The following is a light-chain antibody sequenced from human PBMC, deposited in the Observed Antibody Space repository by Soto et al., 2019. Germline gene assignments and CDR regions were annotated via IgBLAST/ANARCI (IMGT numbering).Light chain of an antibody. CDR1: QSVSSN. Sequence: EIVMTQSPATLSVSPGERATLSCRASQSVSSNLAWYQQKPGQAPRLLIYGASTRATGIPARFSGSGSGTELTLTISSLQSEDFAAYYCQQYTNCPPWTFGQGTKVEIK. J-gene: IGKJ1*01. CDR2: GAS. V-gene: IGKV3-15*01. CDR3: QQYTNCPPWT.